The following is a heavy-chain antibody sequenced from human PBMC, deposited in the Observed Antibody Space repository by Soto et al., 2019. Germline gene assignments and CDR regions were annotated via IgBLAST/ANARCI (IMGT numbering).Heavy chain of an antibody. CDR1: GFTFSSYA. Sequence: GGSLRLSCAASGFTFSSYAMHWVRQAPGKGLEWVAVISWDGGSTYYADSVKGRFTISRDNSKNSLYLQMNSLRTEDTALYYCAKDSRTTTQKYYYYGMDVWGQGTTVTVSS. D-gene: IGHD1-1*01. CDR3: AKDSRTTTQKYYYYGMDV. V-gene: IGHV3-43*02. J-gene: IGHJ6*02. CDR2: ISWDGGST.